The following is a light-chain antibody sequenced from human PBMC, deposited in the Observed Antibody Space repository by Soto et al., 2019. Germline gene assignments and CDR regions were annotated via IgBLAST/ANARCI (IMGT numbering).Light chain of an antibody. CDR1: QSIKNY. CDR2: AAS. V-gene: IGKV1-39*01. CDR3: LHSSPPFT. J-gene: IGKJ4*01. Sequence: DIQMTQSPSSLSASVGDRVTITCRASQSIKNYLSWYQHKPGIAPKLLIYAASTLQLGVPSRFSGSGSGTDFTLTIRGLQFEDFATYYCLHSSPPFTFGGGTKVEIK.